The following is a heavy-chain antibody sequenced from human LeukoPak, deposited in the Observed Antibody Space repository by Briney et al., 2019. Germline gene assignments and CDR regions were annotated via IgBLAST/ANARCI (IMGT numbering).Heavy chain of an antibody. CDR1: GYTFTSYD. V-gene: IGHV1-8*03. D-gene: IGHD4-11*01. Sequence: ASVKVSCKAPGYTFTSYDINWVRQATGQGLEWMGWMNPNSGNTGYAQKFQGRVTITRNTSISTAYMELSSLRSEDTAVYYCARGSTYSDFDYWGQGTLVTVSS. J-gene: IGHJ4*02. CDR3: ARGSTYSDFDY. CDR2: MNPNSGNT.